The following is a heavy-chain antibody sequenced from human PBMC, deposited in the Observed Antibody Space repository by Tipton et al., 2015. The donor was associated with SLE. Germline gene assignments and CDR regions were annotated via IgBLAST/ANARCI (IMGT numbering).Heavy chain of an antibody. CDR1: GGSVSSYY. D-gene: IGHD3-22*01. J-gene: IGHJ4*02. V-gene: IGHV4-39*07. CDR3: ARITYYYDSSGYYVFDY. CDR2: IYYSGST. Sequence: TLSLTCSVSGGSVSSYYWGWIRQPPGKGLEWIGSIYYSGSTYYNPSLKSRVTISVDTSKTQFSLKLSSVTAADTAVYYCARITYYYDSSGYYVFDYWGQGTLVTVSS.